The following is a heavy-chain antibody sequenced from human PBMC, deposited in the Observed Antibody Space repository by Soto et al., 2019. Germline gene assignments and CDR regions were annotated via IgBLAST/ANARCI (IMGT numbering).Heavy chain of an antibody. V-gene: IGHV1-18*01. Sequence: QVQLVQSGAELRKPGASVKVSCKAYGYRFSSYGVHWLRQAPGQGLEWMGWIDPNNGNRNYAQKFEDRLSMTTATSTNTIYIELKSLKSDDTAIYYCARDRLRGYDSSGFYSWGQGTLVTVSS. CDR3: ARDRLRGYDSSGFYS. CDR2: IDPNNGNR. CDR1: GYRFSSYG. D-gene: IGHD3-22*01. J-gene: IGHJ4*02.